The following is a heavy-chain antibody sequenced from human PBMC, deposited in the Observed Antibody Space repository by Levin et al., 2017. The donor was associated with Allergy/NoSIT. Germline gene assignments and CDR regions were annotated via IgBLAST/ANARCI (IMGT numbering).Heavy chain of an antibody. J-gene: IGHJ4*02. CDR1: GGSFSTYY. Sequence: SETLSLTCTVSGGSFSTYYWSWIRQSPGKGLEWIGYFYYTGDTQYNPSLASRVTISGDTSKNQISLTLTSVTAADTAVYFCARSLRINFGSWGRGTLVTVSS. D-gene: IGHD4-17*01. CDR2: FYYTGDT. V-gene: IGHV4-59*01. CDR3: ARSLRINFGS.